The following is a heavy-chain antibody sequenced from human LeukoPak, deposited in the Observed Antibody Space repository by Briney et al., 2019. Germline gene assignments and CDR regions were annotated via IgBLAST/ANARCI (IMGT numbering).Heavy chain of an antibody. CDR2: IRYDGSNK. Sequence: GGSLRLSCAASGFTFSSYAMHWVRQAPGKGLGWVTFIRYDGSNKYYADSVKGRFTISRDNSMNTLYLQMNSLRAEDTAVYYCAKGSKEVLFTRDHYMDVWGKGTTVTISS. D-gene: IGHD3-3*01. CDR1: GFTFSSYA. CDR3: AKGSKEVLFTRDHYMDV. V-gene: IGHV3-30*02. J-gene: IGHJ6*03.